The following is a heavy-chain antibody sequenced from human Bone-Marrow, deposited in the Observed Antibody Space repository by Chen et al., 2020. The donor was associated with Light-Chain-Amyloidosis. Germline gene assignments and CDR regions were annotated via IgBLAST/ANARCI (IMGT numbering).Heavy chain of an antibody. CDR2: MYHSGAT. D-gene: IGHD3-16*01. V-gene: IGHV4-31*03. Sequence: QVQLQESGPGLVRPSQTLSLICTFPGDSISSGGFYWNWIRQHPGQGLEWMGYMYHSGATYYNPSLKSRLTISGDTSKNQLSLKLTSVTAADTAVYYCARGQGGSYVGSVLDYWGQGTLVIVSS. CDR3: ARGQGGSYVGSVLDY. J-gene: IGHJ4*02. CDR1: GDSISSGGFY.